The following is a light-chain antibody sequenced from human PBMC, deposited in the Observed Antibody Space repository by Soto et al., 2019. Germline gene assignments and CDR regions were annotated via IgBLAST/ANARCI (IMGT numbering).Light chain of an antibody. Sequence: EMVMTQSPATLSVSPGERVTLSCRASQSVSSYLAWYQQKPGQPPRLLIYVASTRAAGIPARFSGSGSWTEFTRTISSLQSEDFAVDYWQQYKDWPPRFGQGTKVEIK. CDR3: QQYKDWPPR. J-gene: IGKJ1*01. CDR2: VAS. V-gene: IGKV3-15*01. CDR1: QSVSSY.